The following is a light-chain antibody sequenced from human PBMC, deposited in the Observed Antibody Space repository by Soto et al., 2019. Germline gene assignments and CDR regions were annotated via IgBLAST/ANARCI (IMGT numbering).Light chain of an antibody. CDR2: DAS. Sequence: IQLTQSPSSLSASVGDRVTISFRAGQGISSFLAWYQQKPGKAPKPLIYDASTLQNGVPSRFSGSGSGTDFTLTISSLQPEDSATYYCQQLHSYPVTFGHGTRLEIK. V-gene: IGKV1-9*01. CDR3: QQLHSYPVT. J-gene: IGKJ5*01. CDR1: QGISSF.